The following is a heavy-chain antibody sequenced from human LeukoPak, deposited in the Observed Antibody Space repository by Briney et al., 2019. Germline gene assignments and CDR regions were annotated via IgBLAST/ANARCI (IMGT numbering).Heavy chain of an antibody. J-gene: IGHJ4*02. Sequence: GGSLRLSCAASGFNFNIYEMNWVRQAPGKGLEWISYISSSSSTIYYADSVKGRFTISRDNAKNSLYLQMNSLRAEDTAVYYCARSLTGDYFDYWGQGTLVTVSS. V-gene: IGHV3-48*01. CDR1: GFNFNIYE. D-gene: IGHD1-14*01. CDR2: ISSSSSTI. CDR3: ARSLTGDYFDY.